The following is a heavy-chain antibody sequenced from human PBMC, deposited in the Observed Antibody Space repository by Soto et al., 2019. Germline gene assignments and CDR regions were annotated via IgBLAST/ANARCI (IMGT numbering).Heavy chain of an antibody. CDR2: IYHSGST. CDR1: GGSISSGGYS. V-gene: IGHV4-30-2*01. J-gene: IGHJ5*02. D-gene: IGHD1-1*01. CDR3: ARDQLEGNWFDP. Sequence: QLQLQESGSGLVRPSQTLSLTCAVSGGSISSGGYSWNWIRQPPGKGLEWIGYIYHSGSTLYNPSLHSRVXIXVNXSKNQFSLKLSSVTAADTAVYYCARDQLEGNWFDPWGQGTLVTVSS.